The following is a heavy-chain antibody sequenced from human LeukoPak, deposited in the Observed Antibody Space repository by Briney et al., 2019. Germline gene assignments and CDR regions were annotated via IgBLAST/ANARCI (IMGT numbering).Heavy chain of an antibody. CDR3: ARMRRRAAAAEGTFDY. Sequence: SETLSLTCAVSGGSLSSGGYSWGWVRQPPGEGLEWIGYIYHSGSTYYSPSLKSRVTISVDRSKNQFSLKLSSVTAADTVVYYCARMRRRAAAAEGTFDYWGQGTLVTVSS. V-gene: IGHV4-30-2*01. J-gene: IGHJ4*02. CDR2: IYHSGST. D-gene: IGHD6-13*01. CDR1: GGSLSSGGYS.